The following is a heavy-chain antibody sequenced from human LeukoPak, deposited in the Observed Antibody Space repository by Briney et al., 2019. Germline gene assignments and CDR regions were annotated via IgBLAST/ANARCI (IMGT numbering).Heavy chain of an antibody. CDR3: ARRGGSGRSFDY. CDR2: IYYSGST. V-gene: IGHV4-61*08. Sequence: SETLSLTXXXSXXXXXSGGYYWSWLRQPPGKGLEWIGYIYYSGSTNYNPSLKSRVTISVDTSKNQFSLKVSSVTAADTAVYYCARRGGSGRSFDYWGQGTLVTVSS. J-gene: IGHJ4*02. CDR1: XXXXXSGGYY. D-gene: IGHD3-10*01.